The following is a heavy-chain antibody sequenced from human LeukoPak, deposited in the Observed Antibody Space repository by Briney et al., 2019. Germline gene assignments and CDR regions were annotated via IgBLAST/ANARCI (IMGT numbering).Heavy chain of an antibody. CDR2: ISSSSSYI. D-gene: IGHD4-23*01. CDR1: GFTFSSYS. Sequence: PGGSLRLSCAASGFTFSSYSMNWVRQAPGKGLEWVSSISSSSSYIYCADSVKGRFTISRDNAKNSLYLQMNSLRAEDPAVYYCARGSLGNPFDYWGQGTLVTVSS. V-gene: IGHV3-21*01. CDR3: ARGSLGNPFDY. J-gene: IGHJ4*02.